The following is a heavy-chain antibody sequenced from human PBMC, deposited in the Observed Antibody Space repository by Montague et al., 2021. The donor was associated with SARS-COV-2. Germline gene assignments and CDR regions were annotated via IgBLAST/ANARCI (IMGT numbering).Heavy chain of an antibody. Sequence: RTNFNPSLKSRFTISLNTSKTQFSLHLSSVTAAHTAVYYCSRDATTDGFDIWGQLTMFTVSS. V-gene: IGHV4-59*01. CDR2: RT. CDR3: SRDATTDGFDI. J-gene: IGHJ3*02. D-gene: IGHD5-24*01.